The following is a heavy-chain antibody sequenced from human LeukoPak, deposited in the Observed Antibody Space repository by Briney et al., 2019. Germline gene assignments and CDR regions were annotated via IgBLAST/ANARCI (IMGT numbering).Heavy chain of an antibody. CDR3: ARSPYSSSWYQLNYYYYMDV. CDR1: GGSFSGYY. J-gene: IGHJ6*03. V-gene: IGHV4-34*01. Sequence: SETLSLTCAVYGGSFSGYYWSWIRQPPGKGLEWIGEINHSGSTNYNPSLKSRVTISVDTSKNQFSLKLSSVTAADTAVYYCARSPYSSSWYQLNYYYYMDVWGKGTTVTISS. CDR2: INHSGST. D-gene: IGHD6-13*01.